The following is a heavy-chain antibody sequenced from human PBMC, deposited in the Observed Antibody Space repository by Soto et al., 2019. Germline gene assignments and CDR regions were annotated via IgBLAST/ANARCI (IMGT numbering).Heavy chain of an antibody. Sequence: QVQLREPGPGLVRPSETLSLTCTVSGGSITGYYWSWIRQPPGKGLEWIGYIYDSGTTTYNAALKSLLTNSADTSKNHFSLNLRSVTAADPGVYYCARRDYGEEGYFFDFWGQGLLVTVSS. CDR2: IYDSGTT. CDR1: GGSITGYY. CDR3: ARRDYGEEGYFFDF. V-gene: IGHV4-59*08. J-gene: IGHJ4*02. D-gene: IGHD4-17*01.